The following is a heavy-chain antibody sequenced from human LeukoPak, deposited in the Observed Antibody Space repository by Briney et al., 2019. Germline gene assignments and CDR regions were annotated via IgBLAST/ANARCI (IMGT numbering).Heavy chain of an antibody. D-gene: IGHD3-3*01. J-gene: IGHJ6*03. CDR1: GGTFSSYA. Sequence: ASVKVSCKASGGTFSSYAISRVQQAPGQGLEWMGGIIPIFGTANYAQKFQGRVRITTDESTSTAYMELSSLRSEDTAVYYCALSPYDFWSGYYYYYMDVWGKGTTVTVSS. CDR3: ALSPYDFWSGYYYYYMDV. V-gene: IGHV1-69*05. CDR2: IIPIFGTA.